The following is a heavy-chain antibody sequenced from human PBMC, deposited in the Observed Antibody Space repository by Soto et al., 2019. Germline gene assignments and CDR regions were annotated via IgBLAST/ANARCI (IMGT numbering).Heavy chain of an antibody. CDR3: AREILYSSSWYFDY. D-gene: IGHD6-13*01. CDR1: GGSISSYY. CDR2: IYYSGST. Sequence: PSETLSLTCTVSGGSISSYYWSWIRQPPGKGLEWIGYIYYSGSTNYNPSLKSRVTISVDTSKNQFSLKLSSVTAADTAVYYCAREILYSSSWYFDYWGQGTLVTVS. J-gene: IGHJ4*02. V-gene: IGHV4-59*01.